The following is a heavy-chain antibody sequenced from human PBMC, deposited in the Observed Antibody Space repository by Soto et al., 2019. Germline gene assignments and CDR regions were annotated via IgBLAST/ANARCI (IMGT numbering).Heavy chain of an antibody. J-gene: IGHJ4*02. V-gene: IGHV3-33*01. D-gene: IGHD2-15*01. CDR3: ARDGYCSGGSCYSVPVFDY. CDR1: GFTFSSYG. CDR2: IWYDGSNK. Sequence: QVQLVESGGGVVQPGRSLRLSCAASGFTFSSYGMHWVRQAPGKGLEWVAVIWYDGSNKYYADSVKGRFTISRDNSKXXRYXKMNSLRAEDTAVYYCARDGYCSGGSCYSVPVFDYWGQGTLVTVSS.